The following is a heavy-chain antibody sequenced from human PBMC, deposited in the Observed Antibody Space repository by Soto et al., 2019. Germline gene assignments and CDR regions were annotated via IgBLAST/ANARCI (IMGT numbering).Heavy chain of an antibody. D-gene: IGHD5-12*01. Sequence: GASVKVSCKASGGTFSSYAISWVRQAPGQGLEWMGGIIPIFGTANYAQKFQGRVTITADESTSTAYMELSSLRSEDTAVYYCARHLGGYSGYDWGYYFDYWGQGTLVTVSS. CDR2: IIPIFGTA. V-gene: IGHV1-69*13. CDR1: GGTFSSYA. J-gene: IGHJ4*02. CDR3: ARHLGGYSGYDWGYYFDY.